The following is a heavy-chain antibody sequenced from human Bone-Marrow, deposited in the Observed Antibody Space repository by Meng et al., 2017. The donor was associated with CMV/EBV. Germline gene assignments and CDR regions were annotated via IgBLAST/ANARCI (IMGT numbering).Heavy chain of an antibody. V-gene: IGHV1-2*02. D-gene: IGHD2-8*01. CDR1: GYTFTGYY. Sequence: ASVKVSCKASGYTFTGYYMYWVRQAPGQGLEWMGWINPNSGGTNFAQKFQGRVTMTRDTSISTAYMELSRLRSDDTAVYYCARASFVLMVYAIGAGYGMDVWGQGTTVTVSS. CDR3: ARASFVLMVYAIGAGYGMDV. J-gene: IGHJ6*01. CDR2: INPNSGGT.